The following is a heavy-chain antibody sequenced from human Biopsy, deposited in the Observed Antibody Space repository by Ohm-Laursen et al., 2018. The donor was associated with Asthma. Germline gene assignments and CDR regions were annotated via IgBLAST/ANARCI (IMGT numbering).Heavy chain of an antibody. Sequence: RSLRLSCAASGFTFRNFGMHWVRQAPGKGLEWVALISSDVREWYADSVEGRFTISRDNSKNTLDLQMNSLRGDDTAVYYCVRWRSGYPDHYSDFWGLGTLVTVPS. J-gene: IGHJ4*02. CDR1: GFTFRNFG. V-gene: IGHV3-30*03. CDR2: ISSDVRE. D-gene: IGHD2-21*01. CDR3: VRWRSGYPDHYSDF.